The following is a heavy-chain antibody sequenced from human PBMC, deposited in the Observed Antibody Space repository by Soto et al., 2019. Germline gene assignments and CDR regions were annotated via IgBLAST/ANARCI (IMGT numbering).Heavy chain of an antibody. CDR2: ISAHNGNT. D-gene: IGHD1-1*01. Sequence: QVHLVQSGAEVKKPGASVKLSCKGSGYAFTTYGITWVRQAPGQGLEGMGWISAHNGNTNYAQKLQGRVTVTRDTSTSTAYMELRSLRSDGTAVYYCARGRYGDYWGQGALVTVSS. CDR3: ARGRYGDY. V-gene: IGHV1-18*01. J-gene: IGHJ4*02. CDR1: GYAFTTYG.